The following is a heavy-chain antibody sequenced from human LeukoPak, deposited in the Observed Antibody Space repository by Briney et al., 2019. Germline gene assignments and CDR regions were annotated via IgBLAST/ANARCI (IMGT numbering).Heavy chain of an antibody. Sequence: GASVKVSCKASGGTFISYAISGVRQAPGQGREWMGRIIPIFGTANYALKFQGRVTITTDESTSTAYMELSSLRSEDTAVYYCASTRANPIANRWLFDYWGQGTLVTVSS. CDR1: GGTFISYA. CDR3: ASTRANPIANRWLFDY. D-gene: IGHD5-24*01. V-gene: IGHV1-69*05. J-gene: IGHJ4*02. CDR2: IIPIFGTA.